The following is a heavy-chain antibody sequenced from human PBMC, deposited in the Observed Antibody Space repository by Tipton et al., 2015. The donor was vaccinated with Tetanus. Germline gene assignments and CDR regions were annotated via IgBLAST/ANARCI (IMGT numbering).Heavy chain of an antibody. CDR3: AKDSPSNWNYDYYYYYGMDV. CDR2: ISGSGGST. V-gene: IGHV3-23*01. CDR1: GFTFSSYA. Sequence: GSLRLSCAASGFTFSSYAMSWVRQAPGKGLEWVSAISGSGGSTYYADSVKGRFTISRDNSKNTLYLQMNTLRAEDTAVYYCAKDSPSNWNYDYYYYYGMDVWGQGTTVTVSS. D-gene: IGHD1-7*01. J-gene: IGHJ6*02.